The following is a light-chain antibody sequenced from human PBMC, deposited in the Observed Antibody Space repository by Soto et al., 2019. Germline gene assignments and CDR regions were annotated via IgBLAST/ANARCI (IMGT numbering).Light chain of an antibody. J-gene: IGKJ5*01. V-gene: IGKV1-39*01. Sequence: DIQMTQSPSSLSASVGDRVTITCPASQSIGRYLNWYRFQRWKAPQLLIYTAFHLQNGVPGRLSASGSGTDFTLTISSLQPEDFATYYCQQSSSAPTFGQATRL. CDR3: QQSSSAPT. CDR1: QSIGRY. CDR2: TAF.